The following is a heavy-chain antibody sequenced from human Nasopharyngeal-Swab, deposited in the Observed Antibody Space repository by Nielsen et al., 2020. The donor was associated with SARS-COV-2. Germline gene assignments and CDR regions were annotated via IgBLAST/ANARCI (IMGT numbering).Heavy chain of an antibody. CDR1: GFTFSSYG. Sequence: GESLKISCAASGFTFSSYGVHWVRQAPGKGLEWVAVIWYDGSNKYYADSVKGRFTISRDNSKNTLYLQMNSLRAEDTAVYYCARDEGADYDSSGYSGAYFDYWGQGTLVTVSS. D-gene: IGHD3-22*01. CDR2: IWYDGSNK. J-gene: IGHJ4*02. V-gene: IGHV3-33*01. CDR3: ARDEGADYDSSGYSGAYFDY.